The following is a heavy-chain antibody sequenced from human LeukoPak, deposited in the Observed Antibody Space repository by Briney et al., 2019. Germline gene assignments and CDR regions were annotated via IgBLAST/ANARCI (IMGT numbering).Heavy chain of an antibody. CDR2: IYHSGST. J-gene: IGHJ4*02. D-gene: IGHD3-10*01. Sequence: SGTLSLTCAVSGGSISSSNWWSWVRQPPGKGLEWIGEIYHSGSTNYNPSLKSRVTISVDKSKNQFSLKPSSVTAADTAVYYCARSHYYGWLRNFDYWGQGTLVTVSS. CDR3: ARSHYYGWLRNFDY. CDR1: GGSISSSNW. V-gene: IGHV4-4*02.